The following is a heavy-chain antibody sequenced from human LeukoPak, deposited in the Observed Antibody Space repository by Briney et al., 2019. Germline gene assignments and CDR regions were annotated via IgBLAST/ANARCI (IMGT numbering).Heavy chain of an antibody. CDR3: ARDRIAVARGSGTYYFDY. D-gene: IGHD6-19*01. CDR2: ISNSGSSI. Sequence: PGGSLRLSCSASGLTFSDSYMSWIRQAPGKGLEWVSYISNSGSSIYYTDSVKGRFTISRDNAKNSLYLQMNSLRAEDTAVYYCARDRIAVARGSGTYYFDYWGQGTLVTVSS. J-gene: IGHJ4*02. CDR1: GLTFSDSY. V-gene: IGHV3-11*04.